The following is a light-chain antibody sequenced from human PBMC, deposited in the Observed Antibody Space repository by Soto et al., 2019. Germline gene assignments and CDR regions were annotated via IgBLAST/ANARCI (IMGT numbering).Light chain of an antibody. J-gene: IGLJ1*01. Sequence: QSALAQPASVSGSPGQSITISCTGTSSDVGAYDAVSWYQQHPGKAPQVIIYRGTKRPSGVSTRFSGSVSGNTASLTVSGLQAVDEAEYFCCSSAPESTYVFGIGTKLTVL. CDR3: CSSAPESTYV. CDR1: SSDVGAYDA. V-gene: IGLV2-23*01. CDR2: RGT.